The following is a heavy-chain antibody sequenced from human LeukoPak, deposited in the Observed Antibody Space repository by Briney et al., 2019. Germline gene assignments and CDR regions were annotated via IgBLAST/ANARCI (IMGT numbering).Heavy chain of an antibody. J-gene: IGHJ3*02. D-gene: IGHD3-10*01. V-gene: IGHV4-59*01. Sequence: PSETLSLTCTVSGGSISNYYWSWIRQPPGKGLEWIGYIYYSGSPNYNPSLKSRVTISVDTSKNQFSLKLSSVTAADTAVYYCARDNGSGSYSWEAYAFDIWGQGTMVTVSS. CDR2: IYYSGSP. CDR3: ARDNGSGSYSWEAYAFDI. CDR1: GGSISNYY.